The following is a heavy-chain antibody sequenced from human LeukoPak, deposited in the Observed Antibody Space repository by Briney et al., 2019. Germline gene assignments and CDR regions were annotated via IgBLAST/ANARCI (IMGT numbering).Heavy chain of an antibody. CDR2: IYSCGST. CDR1: GFTVSSNY. J-gene: IGHJ4*02. V-gene: IGHV3-53*01. Sequence: GGSLRLSCAASGFTVSSNYMSWVRQAPGKGLEWVSTIYSCGSTYYADSVKGRFTISRDISKNTLYLQMNSLRGEGTAVYYCARNGYTSGWYRNWGQGTLVTVSS. CDR3: ARNGYTSGWYRN. D-gene: IGHD6-19*01.